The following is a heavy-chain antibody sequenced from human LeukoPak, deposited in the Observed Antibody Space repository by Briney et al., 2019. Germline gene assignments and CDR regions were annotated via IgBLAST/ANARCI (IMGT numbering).Heavy chain of an antibody. CDR1: GGSISSYY. Sequence: SETLSLTCTVSGGSISSYYWSWIRQPPGKGLEWIGYIYYSGSTNYNPSLKSRVTISVDTSKNQFSLKLSSVTAADTAVYYCARGILYYYGSGSYQDAFDIWGQGTMVTVSS. D-gene: IGHD3-10*01. V-gene: IGHV4-59*01. CDR3: ARGILYYYGSGSYQDAFDI. J-gene: IGHJ3*02. CDR2: IYYSGST.